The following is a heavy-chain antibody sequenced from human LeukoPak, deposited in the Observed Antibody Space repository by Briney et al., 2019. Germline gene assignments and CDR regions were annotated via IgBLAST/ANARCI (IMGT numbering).Heavy chain of an antibody. CDR2: IYHSGST. D-gene: IGHD6-19*01. CDR1: AGSIISSNW. CDR3: ARDMKKRQWLAYWYVDL. Sequence: SGTLPLTCAVAAGSIISSNWWSWVRQAPGKGLEWVGAIYHSGSTNYNPSLKSRVTISVDKSKNQFSLKLSSVTAADTAVYYCARDMKKRQWLAYWYVDLWGRGTLVTVSS. V-gene: IGHV4-4*02. J-gene: IGHJ2*01.